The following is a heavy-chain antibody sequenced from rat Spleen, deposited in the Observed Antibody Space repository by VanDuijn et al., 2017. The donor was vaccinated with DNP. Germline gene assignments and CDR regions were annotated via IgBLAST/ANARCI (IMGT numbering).Heavy chain of an antibody. CDR1: GFTFSNYN. V-gene: IGHV5-7*01. CDR3: ARSDSYGFPY. Sequence: EVQLVESGGGLVQPGRSLKLSCAASGFTFSNYNMAWVRQAPTKGLEWVASISYDGLTTYYRDSVRGRFTISRDNAKSTLYLQMASLKSEDTATYYCARSDSYGFPYWGQGTLVTVSS. D-gene: IGHD1-2*01. CDR2: ISYDGLTT. J-gene: IGHJ3*01.